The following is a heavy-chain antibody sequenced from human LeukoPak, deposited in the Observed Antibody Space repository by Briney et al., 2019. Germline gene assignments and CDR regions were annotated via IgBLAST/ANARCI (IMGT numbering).Heavy chain of an antibody. V-gene: IGHV4-59*01. CDR2: IYYSGST. CDR1: GASISSYY. J-gene: IGHJ4*02. CDR3: ARESRATHFDY. Sequence: PSETLSLTCTVSGASISSYYWSWIRQPPGKGLEWIGYIYYSGSTNYNPSLKSRVTISVDTSKNQFSLKLSSMTAADTAVYYCARESRATHFDYWGQGTLVTVSS.